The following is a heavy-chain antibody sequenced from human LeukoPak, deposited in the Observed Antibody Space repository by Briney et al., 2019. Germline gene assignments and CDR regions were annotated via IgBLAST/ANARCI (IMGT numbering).Heavy chain of an antibody. CDR3: AKVYSIAVAGTDLYYFDY. CDR1: GFTFSSYA. D-gene: IGHD6-19*01. V-gene: IGHV3-23*01. CDR2: ISGSGGST. J-gene: IGHJ4*02. Sequence: GGSLSLSCAASGFTFSSYAMNWVRQAPGKGLEWVSAISGSGGSTYYADSVKGRFAISRDNSKNTLYLQMNSLTAEDTAVYYCAKVYSIAVAGTDLYYFDYWGQGTLVTVSS.